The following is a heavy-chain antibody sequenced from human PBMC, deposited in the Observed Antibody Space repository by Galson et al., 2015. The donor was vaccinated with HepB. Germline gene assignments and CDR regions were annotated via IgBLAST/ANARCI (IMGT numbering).Heavy chain of an antibody. CDR2: LSGSSSTI. D-gene: IGHD4-23*01. Sequence: SLRLSCAASGFTFSRYSMNWVRQAPGKGLEWLSYLSGSSSTIYYADSVKGRFTISRDNAKNSLYLQMNSLRDEDTAVYYCASLVVEGGGNEFDFWGQGTLVTVSS. V-gene: IGHV3-48*02. CDR1: GFTFSRYS. CDR3: ASLVVEGGGNEFDF. J-gene: IGHJ4*02.